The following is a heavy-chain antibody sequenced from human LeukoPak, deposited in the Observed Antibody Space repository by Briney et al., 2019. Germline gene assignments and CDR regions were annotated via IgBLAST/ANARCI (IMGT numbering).Heavy chain of an antibody. Sequence: ASVKVSCKASGYAFTNYGISWVRQAPGQGLEWMGWISAYNGNTNYAQKLQGRVTMTTDTSTSTAYMELRSLRSDDTAVYYCARDYYDSSGYYWGDWGQGTLVTVSS. J-gene: IGHJ4*02. CDR1: GYAFTNYG. CDR3: ARDYYDSSGYYWGD. V-gene: IGHV1-18*01. D-gene: IGHD3-22*01. CDR2: ISAYNGNT.